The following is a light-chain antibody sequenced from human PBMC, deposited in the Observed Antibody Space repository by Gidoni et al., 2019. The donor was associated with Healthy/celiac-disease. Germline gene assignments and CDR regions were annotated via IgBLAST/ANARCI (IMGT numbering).Light chain of an antibody. CDR2: AAF. Sequence: ILMPQSPSSFFASTGDRVTFTGRASQSISIYLAWYQQKPGKAPKLLIYAAFTLQRGVPSRFSGSGSGTDFTLNISCLQSEDFATYYGQQYYSYPSTFGQGTKLEIK. J-gene: IGKJ2*02. CDR1: QSISIY. V-gene: IGKV1-8*01. CDR3: QQYYSYPST.